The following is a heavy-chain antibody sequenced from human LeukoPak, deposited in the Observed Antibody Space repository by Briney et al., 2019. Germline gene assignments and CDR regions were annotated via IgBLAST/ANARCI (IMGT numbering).Heavy chain of an antibody. D-gene: IGHD3-10*01. V-gene: IGHV3-23*01. CDR2: ISGSGGST. CDR3: AKAGLITMARGVLITYIDY. CDR1: GFTFSSYG. Sequence: GGTLRLSCAASGFTFSSYGMSWVRQAPGKGLEWVSAISGSGGSTYYADSVKGRFTISGDNSKNTLYLQMNSLRAEDTAVYYCAKAGLITMARGVLITYIDYWGQGTLVTVSS. J-gene: IGHJ4*02.